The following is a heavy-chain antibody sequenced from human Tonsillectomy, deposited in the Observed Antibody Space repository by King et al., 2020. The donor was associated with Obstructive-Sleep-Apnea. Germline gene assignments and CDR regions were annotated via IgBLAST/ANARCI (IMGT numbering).Heavy chain of an antibody. CDR3: AKASGTYYYETSGYSLFDY. D-gene: IGHD3-22*01. V-gene: IGHV3-9*01. CDR1: GFTFDDYA. J-gene: IGHJ4*02. Sequence: VQLVESGGGLVQPGRSLRLSCAASGFTFDDYAMHWVRQAPGKGLEWVSGISWNSGSKGYVDSVKGRFTISRDNAKNSLYLQMNSLRAEDTALYYCAKASGTYYYETSGYSLFDYWGQGTLVTVSS. CDR2: ISWNSGSK.